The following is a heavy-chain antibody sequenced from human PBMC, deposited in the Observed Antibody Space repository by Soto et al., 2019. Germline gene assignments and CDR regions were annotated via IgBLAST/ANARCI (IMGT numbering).Heavy chain of an antibody. V-gene: IGHV2-5*02. CDR1: GFSLRTSGVG. CDR3: AHSSAVFDYFDY. CDR2: IYWDDDK. Sequence: GATLGSPTQTLTLTCTFSGFSLRTSGVGVGWIRQPPGKALEWLALIYWDDDKRYSPSLKSRLTITKDTSKNQVVLTMTNMDPVDTATYYCAHSSAVFDYFDYWGQGTLVTVSS. D-gene: IGHD3-10*01. J-gene: IGHJ4*02.